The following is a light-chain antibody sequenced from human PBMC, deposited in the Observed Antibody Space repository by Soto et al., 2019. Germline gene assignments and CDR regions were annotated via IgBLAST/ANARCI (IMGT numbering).Light chain of an antibody. V-gene: IGLV2-14*03. J-gene: IGLJ1*01. CDR2: DVS. CDR1: SSDVGGYNY. CDR3: SSYTTSNTRQIV. Sequence: QSVLTQPASVSGSPRQSITISCTGTSSDVGGYNYVSWYQHHPGKAPKLMIYDVSNRPSGVSNRFSGSKSGNTASLTISGLQPEDEADYYCSSYTTSNTRQIVFGTGTKLTVL.